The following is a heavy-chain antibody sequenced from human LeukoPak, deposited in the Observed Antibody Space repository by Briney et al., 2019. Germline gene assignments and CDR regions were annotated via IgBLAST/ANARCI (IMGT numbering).Heavy chain of an antibody. J-gene: IGHJ4*02. CDR3: ARGPGALDY. Sequence: PGGSLRLSCAASGFTFSSYAMSWVRQAPGKGLEWVAVISGSGGTTYYADSVKGRFTISRDNSNNTLYLQMSSLRAEDTAVYYCARGPGALDYWGQGTLVTVSS. V-gene: IGHV3-23*01. D-gene: IGHD2-2*01. CDR1: GFTFSSYA. CDR2: ISGSGGTT.